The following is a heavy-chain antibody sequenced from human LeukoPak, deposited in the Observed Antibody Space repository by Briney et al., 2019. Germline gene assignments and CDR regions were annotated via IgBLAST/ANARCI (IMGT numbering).Heavy chain of an antibody. CDR2: ISGSGSTT. CDR1: GFTFSTFD. V-gene: IGHV3-23*01. CDR3: AKDQSFSD. Sequence: PGGSLRLSCVASGFTFSTFDMSWVRQPPGKGVEWVATISGSGSTTNYADSVKGRFTVSRDTFRNTLYLQMSSLRAEDTAIYYCAKDQSFSDWGQGTLVTVSS. D-gene: IGHD3-3*02. J-gene: IGHJ4*02.